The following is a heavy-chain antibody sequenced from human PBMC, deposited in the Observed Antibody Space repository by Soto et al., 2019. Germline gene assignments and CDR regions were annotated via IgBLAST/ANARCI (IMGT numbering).Heavy chain of an antibody. CDR1: GFSFDDYA. Sequence: EVQLVESGGGLVQPGRSLRLSCAASGFSFDDYAMHWVRQVPGKGLEWVSGISWNSGKNGYADSVKGRFTVSRDNTKNSVYLQMNSLRGDDTALYYCAKGDSGSPSYGMDVW. CDR3: AKGDSGSPSYGMDV. J-gene: IGHJ6*01. CDR2: ISWNSGKN. D-gene: IGHD6-6*01. V-gene: IGHV3-9*01.